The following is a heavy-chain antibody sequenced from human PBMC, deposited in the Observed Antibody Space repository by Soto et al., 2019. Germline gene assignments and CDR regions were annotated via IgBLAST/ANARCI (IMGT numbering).Heavy chain of an antibody. J-gene: IGHJ4*02. D-gene: IGHD1-26*01. Sequence: PGGSMRLSCAASGFTFSDYYMSWIRQAPGKGLEWVSYISSSGSTIYYADSVKGRFTISRDNAKNSLYLQMNSLRAEDTAVYYCARDHALEWELTRGIDYWGQGTLVTVSS. V-gene: IGHV3-11*01. CDR2: ISSSGSTI. CDR3: ARDHALEWELTRGIDY. CDR1: GFTFSDYY.